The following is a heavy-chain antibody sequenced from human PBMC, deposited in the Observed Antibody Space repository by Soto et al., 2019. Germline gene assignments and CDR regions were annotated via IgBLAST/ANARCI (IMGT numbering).Heavy chain of an antibody. D-gene: IGHD6-19*01. V-gene: IGHV3-48*02. Sequence: EVQLVESGGGLVQPGGSLRLSCVASGFTFSTDSMNWVRQAPGKGLEWVAHISTSGATRYYADSVKGRFTISRDNAKTSLYLQMDSLRNEDPAVYSCARFFGSGFDYWGQGTLVTVSS. CDR1: GFTFSTDS. J-gene: IGHJ4*02. CDR3: ARFFGSGFDY. CDR2: ISTSGATR.